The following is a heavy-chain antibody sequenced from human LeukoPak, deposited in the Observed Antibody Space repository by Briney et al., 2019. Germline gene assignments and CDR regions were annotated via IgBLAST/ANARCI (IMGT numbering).Heavy chain of an antibody. J-gene: IGHJ4*02. V-gene: IGHV1-2*02. CDR1: GYTFTGYY. CDR3: ARDSSGWSVLFDY. D-gene: IGHD6-19*01. CDR2: INPNSGGT. Sequence: ASVKVSCKASGYTFTGYYMHWVRQAPGQGLEWMGWINPNSGGTNYAQKFQGRVTMTRDTSISTAYMELSRLRSDDTAVYYCARDSSGWSVLFDYWGQGTLVTVSS.